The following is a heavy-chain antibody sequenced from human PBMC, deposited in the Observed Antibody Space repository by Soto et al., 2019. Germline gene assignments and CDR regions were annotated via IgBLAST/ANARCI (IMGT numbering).Heavy chain of an antibody. Sequence: QVQLVESGGGVVQPGRSLRLSCAASGFIFRNFGMHWVRRAPGKGLEWVAVISGDGNDKYYPDSMKGRFTISRDNFNNTLYLQLNSLRPEDTAVYHCGQGASTAHQPLDSWGQGVLVTVSS. V-gene: IGHV3-30*03. CDR2: ISGDGNDK. CDR1: GFIFRNFG. CDR3: GQGASTAHQPLDS. D-gene: IGHD1-26*01. J-gene: IGHJ4*02.